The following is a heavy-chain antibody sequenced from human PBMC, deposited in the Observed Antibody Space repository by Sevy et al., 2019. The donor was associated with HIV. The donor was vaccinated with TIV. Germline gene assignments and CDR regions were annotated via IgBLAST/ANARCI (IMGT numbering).Heavy chain of an antibody. J-gene: IGHJ4*02. D-gene: IGHD1-1*01. CDR1: GFTFNRYW. V-gene: IGHV3-74*01. CDR3: ARIATGHTFGLPDF. CDR2: IDGDGSAT. Sequence: GVSLRLSCAASGFTFNRYWMHWVRQAPGKGPVWLARIDGDGSATTYTDSVKGRFTISRDNAQDTLYLQMNSLRTEDTAIYYCARIATGHTFGLPDFWGQGTLVTVSS.